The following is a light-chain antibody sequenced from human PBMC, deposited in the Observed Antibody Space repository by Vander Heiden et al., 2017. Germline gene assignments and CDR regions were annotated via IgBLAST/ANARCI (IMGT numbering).Light chain of an antibody. CDR1: SSNSGADYD. Sequence: QSVLTQPPSVSGAPGQRVTISCTGSSSNSGADYDVHWYQQLPGTAPKLLIYGINNRPSGVPDRFSGSKSGTSASLAITGLLAEDEADYYCQSYDISLSGSTWVFGGGTKLTVL. CDR2: GIN. J-gene: IGLJ3*02. V-gene: IGLV1-40*01. CDR3: QSYDISLSGSTWV.